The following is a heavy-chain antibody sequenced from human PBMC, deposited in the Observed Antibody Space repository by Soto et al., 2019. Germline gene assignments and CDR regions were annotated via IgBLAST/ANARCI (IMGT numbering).Heavy chain of an antibody. Sequence: PGGSLRLSCAASGFTFSSYWMSWVRQAPGKGLEWVANIKQDGSEKYYVDSVKGRFTISRDNAKNSLYLQMNSLRAEDTAVYYCARDTRGYSYAGYYYYYYMDVWGKGTTVTVSS. CDR3: ARDTRGYSYAGYYYYYYMDV. D-gene: IGHD5-18*01. CDR1: GFTFSSYW. J-gene: IGHJ6*03. V-gene: IGHV3-7*01. CDR2: IKQDGSEK.